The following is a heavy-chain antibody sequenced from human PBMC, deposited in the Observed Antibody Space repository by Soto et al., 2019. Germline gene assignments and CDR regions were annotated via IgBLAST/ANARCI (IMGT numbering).Heavy chain of an antibody. CDR2: IYPGDSDT. Sequence: GESLKISCKGSGYSVTSYLIGWVRQMPGKGLEWMGIIYPGDSDTRYSPSFQGQVTISADKSISTAYLQWSSLKASDTAMYYCARSQCSGGSCYSSPFDYWGQGTLVTVSS. CDR3: ARSQCSGGSCYSSPFDY. J-gene: IGHJ4*02. V-gene: IGHV5-51*01. D-gene: IGHD2-15*01. CDR1: GYSVTSYL.